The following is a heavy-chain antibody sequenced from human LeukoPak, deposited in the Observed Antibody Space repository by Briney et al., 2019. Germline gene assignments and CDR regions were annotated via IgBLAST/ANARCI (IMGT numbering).Heavy chain of an antibody. CDR3: AADYYGSGSYS. V-gene: IGHV3-48*03. D-gene: IGHD3-10*01. J-gene: IGHJ4*02. CDR2: ISSSGSTI. CDR1: GFTFSSYE. Sequence: PGGSLRLSCAASGFTFSSYEMNWVRQAPGKGLEWVSYISSSGSTIYYADSVKGRFTISRDNAKNSLYLQMNSLRAEDTAVYYCAADYYGSGSYSWGQGTLVTVSS.